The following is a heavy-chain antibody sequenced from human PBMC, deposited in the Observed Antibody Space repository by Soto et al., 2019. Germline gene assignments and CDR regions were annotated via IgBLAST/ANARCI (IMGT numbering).Heavy chain of an antibody. CDR2: IYWNDDK. D-gene: IGHD3-9*01. CDR3: AHKLRYLDPMDV. V-gene: IGHV2-5*01. J-gene: IGHJ6*02. Sequence: SGPTLVNPTQTLTLTCTFSGFPLSTGGVAVGWIRQPPGKALEWLALIYWNDDKLYSPSLKTRLTVTKDTSKNQVVLTMTNVGPVDTATYYCAHKLRYLDPMDVWGQGTTVTVSS. CDR1: GFPLSTGGVA.